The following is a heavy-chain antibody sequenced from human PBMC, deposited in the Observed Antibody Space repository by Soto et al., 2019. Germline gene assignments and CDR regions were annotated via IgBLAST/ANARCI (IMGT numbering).Heavy chain of an antibody. CDR3: ARSEDTTMTYYYFDY. CDR2: ISYDGRKK. D-gene: IGHD5-18*01. J-gene: IGHJ4*01. Sequence: GGSLRLSCAASGFTFNTYAVHWVRQAPGKGLEWVAVISYDGRKKYHADSVKGRFTISRDNSKNILYLQMNSLRAEDTAVYYCARSEDTTMTYYYFDYWGQGTLVTVSS. V-gene: IGHV3-30*04. CDR1: GFTFNTYA.